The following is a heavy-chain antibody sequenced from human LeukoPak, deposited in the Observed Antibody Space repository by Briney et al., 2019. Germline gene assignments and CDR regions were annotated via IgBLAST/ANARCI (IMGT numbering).Heavy chain of an antibody. CDR3: AILFSRGSGSAIDY. Sequence: GPSVTVSCKASGYTFTSYDINWVRQATGQGLEWMGWMNPNSANTGYAQNFQGRVTMTRNTSISTAYMELSSLRSEDTAVNNCAILFSRGSGSAIDYWGQGTLVTVSS. CDR1: GYTFTSYD. J-gene: IGHJ4*02. V-gene: IGHV1-8*01. D-gene: IGHD3-10*01. CDR2: MNPNSANT.